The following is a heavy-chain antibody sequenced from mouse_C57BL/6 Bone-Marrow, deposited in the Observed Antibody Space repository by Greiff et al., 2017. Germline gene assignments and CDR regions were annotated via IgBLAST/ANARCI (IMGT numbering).Heavy chain of an antibody. CDR3: ASSYYYGSSHDYYTMDY. CDR1: GYTFTSYW. CDR2: INPSSGYT. V-gene: IGHV1-7*01. J-gene: IGHJ4*01. Sequence: VQLQQSGAELAKPGASVKLSCKASGYTFTSYWMHWVKQRPGQGLEWIGYINPSSGYTKYNQKFKDKATLTADKSSSTAYMQLSSLTYEDSAVYYCASSYYYGSSHDYYTMDYWGQGTSVTVSS. D-gene: IGHD1-1*01.